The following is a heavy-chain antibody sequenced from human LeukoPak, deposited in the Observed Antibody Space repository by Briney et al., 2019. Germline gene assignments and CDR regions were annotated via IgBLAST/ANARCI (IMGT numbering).Heavy chain of an antibody. CDR3: ARDCSGGSCYSAFDI. D-gene: IGHD2-15*01. CDR1: GVSFSGYY. V-gene: IGHV4-30-4*01. J-gene: IGHJ3*02. CDR2: IYDSGST. Sequence: NPSETLSLTCAVYGVSFSGYYWSWIRQPPGKGLEWVGYIYDSGSTYYNPSLKSRITISVDTSENRFSLKLSSVTATDTAVYYCARDCSGGSCYSAFDIWGQGPMVTVS.